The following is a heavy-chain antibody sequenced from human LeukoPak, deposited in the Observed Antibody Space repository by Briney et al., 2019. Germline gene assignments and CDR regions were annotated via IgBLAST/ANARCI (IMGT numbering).Heavy chain of an antibody. CDR3: IQVRVTTTRNAFDV. D-gene: IGHD1-1*01. J-gene: IGHJ3*01. Sequence: GGSLRLSCAASGFTFSNLWMHWVRQAPGKGLVWVSRINGDGGSTNYADSVKGRFTISRDNAKNTVYLEMSSLRAEDTAVYYCIQVRVTTTRNAFDVWGQGTMVTVSS. V-gene: IGHV3-74*01. CDR1: GFTFSNLW. CDR2: INGDGGST.